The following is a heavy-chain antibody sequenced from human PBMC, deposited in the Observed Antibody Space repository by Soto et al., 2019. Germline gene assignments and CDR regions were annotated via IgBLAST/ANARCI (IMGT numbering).Heavy chain of an antibody. J-gene: IGHJ4*02. CDR3: ARDMTRTVVPYFDF. D-gene: IGHD1-20*01. CDR2: IIPISGAA. CDR1: GGTFSNYV. V-gene: IGHV1-69*06. Sequence: QVQLVQSGAEVKKPGSSVKVSCKASGGTFSNYVVTWVRQAPGQGLEWMGRIIPISGAANYAQTFQGRVTITADKSTSTSYIELSSRRSEDTAVYYCARDMTRTVVPYFDFWGQGTLVTVSS.